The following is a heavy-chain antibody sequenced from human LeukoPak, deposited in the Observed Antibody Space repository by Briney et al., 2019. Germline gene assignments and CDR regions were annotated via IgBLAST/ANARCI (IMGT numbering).Heavy chain of an antibody. J-gene: IGHJ4*02. CDR2: IYWNDDK. CDR1: GFSLSTSGVG. Sequence: SGPTLANPTQTLTLTCTFSGFSLSTSGVGVGWIRQPPGKALEWLALIYWNDDKRYSPSLKSRLTITKDTSKNQVVLTMTNMDPVDTATYYCAHRLSGFGELWGPRNNFDYWGQGTLVTVSS. D-gene: IGHD3-10*01. CDR3: AHRLSGFGELWGPRNNFDY. V-gene: IGHV2-5*01.